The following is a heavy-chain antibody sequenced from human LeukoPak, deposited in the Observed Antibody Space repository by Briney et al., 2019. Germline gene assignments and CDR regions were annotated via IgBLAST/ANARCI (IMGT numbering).Heavy chain of an antibody. CDR3: ARFTPTPAGGGADH. Sequence: PGGSLRLSCAASGFTFGGYDMNWVRQAPGKGLEWISYISSRGSTIYYADSVKGRFTISRENAKDSLYLQMNSLRAEDTAIYYCARFTPTPAGGGADHWGQGTLVTVSS. D-gene: IGHD2-8*02. V-gene: IGHV3-48*03. J-gene: IGHJ5*02. CDR2: ISSRGSTI. CDR1: GFTFGGYD.